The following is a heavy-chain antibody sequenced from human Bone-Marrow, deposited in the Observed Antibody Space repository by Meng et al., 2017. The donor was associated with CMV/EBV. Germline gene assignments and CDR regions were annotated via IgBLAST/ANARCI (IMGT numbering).Heavy chain of an antibody. D-gene: IGHD6-13*01. CDR3: ARGVYSSPNYYGMDV. Sequence: GESLKISCAASGFTFSNYALNWVRQAPGKGLEWVSSIGTGSTYRYYADSVKGRCTISRDNAKNSLYLQMNSLRAEDTAVYFCARGVYSSPNYYGMDVWGQGTTVTVAS. V-gene: IGHV3-21*01. CDR2: IGTGSTYR. J-gene: IGHJ6*02. CDR1: GFTFSNYA.